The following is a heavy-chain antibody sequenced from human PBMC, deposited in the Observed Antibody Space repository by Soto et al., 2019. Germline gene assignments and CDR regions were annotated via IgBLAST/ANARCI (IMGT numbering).Heavy chain of an antibody. CDR1: GFTFSSYI. CDR2: ISSSSSTI. CDR3: ARLGSYDYIWGSDY. V-gene: IGHV3-48*01. D-gene: IGHD3-16*01. J-gene: IGHJ4*02. Sequence: PSGSLRLSCAASGFTFSSYIMNWVRQAPGKGLEWVSYISSSSSTIYYADSVKGRFTISRDNAKNSLYLQMNSLRAEDTAVYYCARLGSYDYIWGSDYWGQGTLVTVSS.